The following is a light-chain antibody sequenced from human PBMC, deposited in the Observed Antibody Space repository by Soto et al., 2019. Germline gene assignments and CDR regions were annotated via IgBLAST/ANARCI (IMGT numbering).Light chain of an antibody. Sequence: DIVMTQSPDSLAVSLGERATINCKSSQSVLYSSNNMNYLAWYQQKPGQPPKLLIYWASTRESGVPDRFSGSGSGTDFTLPISSLQAEDVAVYYCQQYYSTPRTFGQGTKVEIK. CDR1: QSVLYSSNNMNY. V-gene: IGKV4-1*01. CDR2: WAS. CDR3: QQYYSTPRT. J-gene: IGKJ1*01.